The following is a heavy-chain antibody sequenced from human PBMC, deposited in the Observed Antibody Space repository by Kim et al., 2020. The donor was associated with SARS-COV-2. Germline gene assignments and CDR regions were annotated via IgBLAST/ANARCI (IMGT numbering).Heavy chain of an antibody. Sequence: SETLSLTCTVSGGSISSNSYYWGWIRQPPGKGLEWIGSIYYSGSTYYNPSLKSRITISVDTSKNQFSLKLSSVTAADTAVYYCARDGQDGSGSYYLSYYYYYGMDVWGQGTTVIVSS. V-gene: IGHV4-39*07. CDR3: ARDGQDGSGSYYLSYYYYYGMDV. D-gene: IGHD3-10*01. J-gene: IGHJ6*02. CDR2: IYYSGST. CDR1: GGSISSNSYY.